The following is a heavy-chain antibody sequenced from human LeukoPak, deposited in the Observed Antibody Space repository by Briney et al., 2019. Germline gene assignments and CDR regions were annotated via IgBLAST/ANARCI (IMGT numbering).Heavy chain of an antibody. CDR3: ARGAHKRDDYGGFFDY. Sequence: GGSLRLSCAASDFSFITYAMSWVRQAPGKGLEWVSTISGGGDATYYADSVKGRFTISRDNSKNTLYLQMNSLRAEDTAIYYCARGAHKRDDYGGFFDYWGQGTLVTVSS. J-gene: IGHJ4*02. V-gene: IGHV3-23*01. D-gene: IGHD4-23*01. CDR1: DFSFITYA. CDR2: ISGGGDAT.